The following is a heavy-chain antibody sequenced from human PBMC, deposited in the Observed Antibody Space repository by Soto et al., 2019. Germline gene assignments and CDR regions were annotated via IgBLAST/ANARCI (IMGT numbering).Heavy chain of an antibody. D-gene: IGHD3-10*01. CDR1: GGSINSYF. Sequence: PSETLSLTCTVSGGSINSYFWSWIRQSPGKGLEWIGHIYYSGSTSYSPSLKSRVSISVDTSKNQFSLEVHSVTAADTAVYYCARAGTNMVQFDYWGQGTRVTVSS. V-gene: IGHV4-59*01. J-gene: IGHJ4*02. CDR2: IYYSGST. CDR3: ARAGTNMVQFDY.